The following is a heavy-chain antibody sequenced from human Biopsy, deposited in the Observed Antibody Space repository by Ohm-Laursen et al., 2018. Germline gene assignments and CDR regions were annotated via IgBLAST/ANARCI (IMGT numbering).Heavy chain of an antibody. J-gene: IGHJ4*02. CDR2: LTWNSGTI. Sequence: SLRLSCAASGFNFADYAMHWIRQGPGKSLEWVAGLTWNSGTIAYAGSVRGRFTISRDNAKNSLYLQMNNLISEDTALYYCVRSLRNYDFLDSWGQGTLVSVSS. V-gene: IGHV3-9*01. CDR3: VRSLRNYDFLDS. CDR1: GFNFADYA. D-gene: IGHD3-16*01.